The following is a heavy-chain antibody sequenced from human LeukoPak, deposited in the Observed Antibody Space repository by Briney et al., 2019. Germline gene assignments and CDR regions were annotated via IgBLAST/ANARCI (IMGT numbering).Heavy chain of an antibody. CDR2: ISWNSGSI. CDR3: AKEIGSAEDY. J-gene: IGHJ4*02. D-gene: IGHD2-2*01. CDR1: GFTFDDYA. V-gene: IGHV3-9*01. Sequence: GGSLRLSCAASGFTFDDYAMHWVRQAPGKGLEWVSGISWNSGSIGYADSVKGRFTISRDNAKNSLYLQMSSLRAEDTALYYCAKEIGSAEDYWGQGTLVTVSS.